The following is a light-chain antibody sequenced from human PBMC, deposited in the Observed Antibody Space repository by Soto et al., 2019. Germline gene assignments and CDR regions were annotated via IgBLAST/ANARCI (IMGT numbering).Light chain of an antibody. V-gene: IGKV1-39*01. J-gene: IGKJ5*01. CDR3: QQSYGTPL. CDR2: AAS. CDR1: RSISSY. Sequence: DIQMTQSPSSLSASVGDRVTITCRATRSISSYLNWYQHKPGKAPKLLIYAASSLEGGVPSRFSGSGSGTDFTLTISSLQPEDFATYYCQQSYGTPLFGQGTRLEIK.